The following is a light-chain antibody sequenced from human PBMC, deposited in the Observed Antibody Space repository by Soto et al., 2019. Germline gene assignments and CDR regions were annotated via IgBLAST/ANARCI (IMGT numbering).Light chain of an antibody. V-gene: IGLV2-8*02. CDR1: SSDVGSYNY. CDR2: EVS. J-gene: IGLJ2*01. Sequence: QSVLTQPPSASRSPGQSVTISCTGTSSDVGSYNYVSWYQQHPGKAPKLMIYEVSKRPSGVPDRFSGSKSGNTASLTVSGLQAEDEADYYCSSYAGSNIPVVFGGGTKLTVL. CDR3: SSYAGSNIPVV.